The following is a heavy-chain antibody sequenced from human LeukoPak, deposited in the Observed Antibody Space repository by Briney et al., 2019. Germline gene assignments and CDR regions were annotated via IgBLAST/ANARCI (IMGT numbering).Heavy chain of an antibody. J-gene: IGHJ4*02. CDR2: ISSSSSYI. V-gene: IGHV3-21*01. CDR1: GFTFSSYS. Sequence: GGSLRLSCAASGFTFSSYSMNWVRQTPGKGLEWVSSISSSSSYIYYADSVKGRFTISRDNAKKSLYLQMNSLRAEDTAVYYCARDFNEWNYGPGSYYKTNDYWGQGTLVTVSS. D-gene: IGHD3-10*01. CDR3: ARDFNEWNYGPGSYYKTNDY.